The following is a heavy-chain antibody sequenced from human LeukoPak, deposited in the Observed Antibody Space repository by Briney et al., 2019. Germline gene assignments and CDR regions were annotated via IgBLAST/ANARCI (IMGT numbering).Heavy chain of an antibody. Sequence: SETLSLTCAVYGGSFSGYYWSWIRQPPGKGLEWIGEINHSGSTNYHPSLKSRVTISVDTSKNQFSLKLSSVTAADTAVYYCARGRRDGYNLEYFDKWGQGTLVTVSS. CDR3: ARGRRDGYNLEYFDK. V-gene: IGHV4-34*01. J-gene: IGHJ4*02. D-gene: IGHD5-24*01. CDR2: INHSGST. CDR1: GGSFSGYY.